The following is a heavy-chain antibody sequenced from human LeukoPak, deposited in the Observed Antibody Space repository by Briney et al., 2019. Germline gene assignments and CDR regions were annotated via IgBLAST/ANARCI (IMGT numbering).Heavy chain of an antibody. D-gene: IGHD3-22*01. CDR2: ISSSGTYI. CDR1: GFTFSSYS. Sequence: GGSLRLSCAGSGFTFSSYSMNWVRQAPGKGLEWVSSISSSGTYIYYADSMQGRFTISRGDAKNSLYLQMNSLRAEDTAFYYCARGTEVYYDSSSYYSYWGQGTLVTVSS. J-gene: IGHJ4*02. V-gene: IGHV3-21*04. CDR3: ARGTEVYYDSSSYYSY.